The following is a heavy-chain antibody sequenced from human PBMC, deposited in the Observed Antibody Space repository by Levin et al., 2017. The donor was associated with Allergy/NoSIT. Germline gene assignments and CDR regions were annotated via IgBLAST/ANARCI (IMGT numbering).Heavy chain of an antibody. Sequence: GSLRLSCAVSGGSIGTDNWWSWIRQPPGKGLEWIGEIYRSGDTNHNPSLRSRVTMSVDKSKNHFSLKLSSVTAADTAVYYCATVEGLFCSGVSCSYSFHYWGQGALVTVSS. CDR2: IYRSGDT. J-gene: IGHJ4*02. CDR3: ATVEGLFCSGVSCSYSFHY. CDR1: GGSIGTDNW. D-gene: IGHD3-9*01. V-gene: IGHV4-4*02.